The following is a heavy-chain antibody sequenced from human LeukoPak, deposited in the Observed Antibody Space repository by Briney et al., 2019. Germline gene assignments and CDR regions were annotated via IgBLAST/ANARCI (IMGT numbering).Heavy chain of an antibody. CDR3: ARVKHYDFWSGPFSDY. V-gene: IGHV1-2*02. J-gene: IGHJ4*02. Sequence: ASVKVSCKASGYTFTGYYMHWVRQAPGQGLEWVGWINPNSGGTNYAQKFQGRVTMTRDTSISTAYMELSRLRSDDTAVYYCARVKHYDFWSGPFSDYWGQGTLVTVSS. D-gene: IGHD3-3*01. CDR1: GYTFTGYY. CDR2: INPNSGGT.